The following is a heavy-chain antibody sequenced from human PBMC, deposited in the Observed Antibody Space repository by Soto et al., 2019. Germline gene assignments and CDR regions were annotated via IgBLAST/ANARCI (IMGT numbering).Heavy chain of an antibody. J-gene: IGHJ2*01. CDR3: ARGSQYSSSPKHWYFDL. V-gene: IGHV3-48*03. CDR2: ISSSGSTI. D-gene: IGHD6-6*01. CDR1: GFTFSSYE. Sequence: GGSLRLSCAASGFTFSSYEMNWVRQAPGKGLEWVSYISSSGSTIYYADSVKGRFTISRDNAKNSLYLQMNSLRAEDTAVYYCARGSQYSSSPKHWYFDLWGRGTLVTVSS.